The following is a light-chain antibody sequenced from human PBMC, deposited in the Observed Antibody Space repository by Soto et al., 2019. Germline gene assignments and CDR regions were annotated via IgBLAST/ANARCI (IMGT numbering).Light chain of an antibody. Sequence: QAVVTQSPSASASLGASVKLTCTLSSGYSSYAIAWHQQQPEKGPRYLMKVNSDGSQIKGDGIPDRFSGSSSGAERYLTISSLQSEDEADYYCQTWGTGIWVFGGGSKLTVL. CDR2: VNSDGSQ. CDR3: QTWGTGIWV. CDR1: SGYSSYA. V-gene: IGLV4-69*01. J-gene: IGLJ3*02.